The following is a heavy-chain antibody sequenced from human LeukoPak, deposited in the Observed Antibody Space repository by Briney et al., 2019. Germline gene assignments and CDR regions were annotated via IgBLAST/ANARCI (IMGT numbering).Heavy chain of an antibody. D-gene: IGHD2-2*01. CDR2: ISYYGSNE. Sequence: PGRSLSLSCAASGFTLGSYGMQWARDAPGKGLEWVAFISYYGSNESFGDSVKGRFTISRDNSNNTLYLQMKSLRAEDTGVYYCGRGNWEDVYWAVPAVEFDYWGQGTLVTVPS. J-gene: IGHJ4*02. CDR1: GFTLGSYG. V-gene: IGHV3-33*05. CDR3: GRGNWEDVYWAVPAVEFDY.